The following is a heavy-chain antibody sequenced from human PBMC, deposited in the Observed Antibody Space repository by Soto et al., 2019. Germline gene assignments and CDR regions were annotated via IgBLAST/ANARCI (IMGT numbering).Heavy chain of an antibody. CDR3: ARDGGSSSWYSPDYYYYYGMDF. CDR1: GGSISSYD. D-gene: IGHD6-13*01. J-gene: IGHJ6*02. CDR2: IYYSWST. V-gene: IGHV4-59*01. Sequence: SGTLSLTCTVSGGSISSYDWSGIRQPPGKGLEWIGYIYYSWSTNYNPSLKSRFTISVDTSKNQFSLKLSSVTAADTAVYYCARDGGSSSWYSPDYYYYYGMDFWGQGTTVPVSS.